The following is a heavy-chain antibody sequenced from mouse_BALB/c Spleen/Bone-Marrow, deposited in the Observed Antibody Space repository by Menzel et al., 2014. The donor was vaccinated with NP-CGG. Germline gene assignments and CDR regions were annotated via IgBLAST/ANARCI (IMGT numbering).Heavy chain of an antibody. CDR3: ARGFPFDY. V-gene: IGHV1-87*01. Sequence: QVQLQQPGAELARPGASVKLSCKVSGYTFTSYWMQWVKQRPGQGLEWIGAIYPGDGDTRYTQKFKGKATLTADKSSSTAYMQLSSLASEDSAVYYCARGFPFDYWGQGTTLTVSS. CDR2: IYPGDGDT. CDR1: GYTFTSYW. J-gene: IGHJ2*01.